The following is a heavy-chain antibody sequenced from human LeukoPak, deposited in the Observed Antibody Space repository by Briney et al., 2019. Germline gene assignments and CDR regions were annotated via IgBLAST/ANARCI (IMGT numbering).Heavy chain of an antibody. J-gene: IGHJ3*02. CDR2: IIPIFGTA. V-gene: IGHV1-69*06. D-gene: IGHD3-10*01. Sequence: SVKVSCKASGGTFSNYAISWVRQAPGQGLEWMGGIIPIFGTANYAQKFQGRVTITADKSTSTAYMELSSLRSEDTAVYYCARDTITMVRGVIRAFDIWGQGTMVTVSS. CDR3: ARDTITMVRGVIRAFDI. CDR1: GGTFSNYA.